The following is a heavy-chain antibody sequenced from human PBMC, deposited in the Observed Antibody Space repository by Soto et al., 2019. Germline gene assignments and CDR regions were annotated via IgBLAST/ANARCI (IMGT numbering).Heavy chain of an antibody. Sequence: GGSLRLSCAASGFTVSSNYMSWVRQAPGKGLEWVSVIYSGGSTYYADFVKGRFTISRDNSKNTLYLQMNSLRAEDTAVYYCARDSFWSGYYGPDYYYYYMDVWGKWTTVTVSS. J-gene: IGHJ6*03. CDR2: IYSGGST. D-gene: IGHD3-3*01. CDR3: ARDSFWSGYYGPDYYYYYMDV. V-gene: IGHV3-66*01. CDR1: GFTVSSNY.